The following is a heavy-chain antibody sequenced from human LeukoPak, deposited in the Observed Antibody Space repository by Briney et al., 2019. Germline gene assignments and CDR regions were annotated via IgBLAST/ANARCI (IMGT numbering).Heavy chain of an antibody. CDR2: FDPDDSET. J-gene: IGHJ4*02. CDR1: GYTLTELS. Sequence: ASVKVSCKVSGYTLTELSMHWVRQAPGKGLEWMGGFDPDDSETIYAQKFQGRVTMTEDTSTDTAYMELSSLRSEDTAVYYCATERRDGYNPDFDYWGQGTLVTVSS. V-gene: IGHV1-24*01. CDR3: ATERRDGYNPDFDY. D-gene: IGHD5-24*01.